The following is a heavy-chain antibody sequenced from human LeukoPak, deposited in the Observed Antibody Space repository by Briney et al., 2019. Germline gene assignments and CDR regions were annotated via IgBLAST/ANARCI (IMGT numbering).Heavy chain of an antibody. V-gene: IGHV4-61*02. CDR2: IYASGST. Sequence: SETLSLTCTVSGGSISSGSYYWSWIRQPAGKGLEWIGRIYASGSTNYNPSLKSRVTISVDTSKNQFSLKLSSVTAADTAVYYCASCGFSGYDCYYMDVWGKGTTVTISS. CDR3: ASCGFSGYDCYYMDV. J-gene: IGHJ6*03. D-gene: IGHD5-12*01. CDR1: GGSISSGSYY.